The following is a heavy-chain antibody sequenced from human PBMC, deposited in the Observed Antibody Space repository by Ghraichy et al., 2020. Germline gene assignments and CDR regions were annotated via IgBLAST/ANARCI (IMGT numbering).Heavy chain of an antibody. D-gene: IGHD3-10*01. V-gene: IGHV3-48*02. CDR1: GFTFSSYS. J-gene: IGHJ4*02. CDR2: ISSSSSTI. Sequence: LSLTCAASGFTFSSYSMNWVRQAPGKGLEWVSYISSSSSTIYYADSVKGRFTISRDNAKNSLYLQMNSLRDEDTAVYYCARGTYYYGSGSYATFDYWGQGTLVTVSS. CDR3: ARGTYYYGSGSYATFDY.